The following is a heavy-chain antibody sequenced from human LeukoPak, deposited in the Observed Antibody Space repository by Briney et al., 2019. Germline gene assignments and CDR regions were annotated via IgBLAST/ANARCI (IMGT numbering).Heavy chain of an antibody. CDR1: GYTFTSYG. D-gene: IGHD6-6*01. J-gene: IGHJ3*02. Sequence: ASVKVSCKASGYTFTSYGISWVRQAPGQGLEWMGWISAYNGNTNYAQKLQGRVTMTTDTSTSTAYMELRSLRSDDTAVYYCAVPGYSSSSGAFDTWGQGTMVTVSS. CDR2: ISAYNGNT. V-gene: IGHV1-18*01. CDR3: AVPGYSSSSGAFDT.